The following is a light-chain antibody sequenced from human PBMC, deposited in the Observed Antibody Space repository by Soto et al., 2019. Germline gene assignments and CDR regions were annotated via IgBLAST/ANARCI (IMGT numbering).Light chain of an antibody. V-gene: IGKV2-28*01. CDR3: MQALQTPPT. CDR2: LGS. Sequence: DIVKTQSPLSLPVTPGEPASISCRSSQSLPHSNGYNYLDWYLQKPGQSPQLLIYLGSNRASGVPDRFSGSGSGTDFTLKISRVEAEDVGVYYCMQALQTPPTFGQGTRLEIK. J-gene: IGKJ5*01. CDR1: QSLPHSNGYNY.